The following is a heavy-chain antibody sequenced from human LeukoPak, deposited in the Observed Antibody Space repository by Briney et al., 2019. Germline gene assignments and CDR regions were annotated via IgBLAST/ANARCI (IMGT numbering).Heavy chain of an antibody. CDR3: ARGDYSSSWYQSHPYYYYYGMDV. Sequence: ASVKVSCTASGYTFTIYAMNWVRQAPGQGLEWMGWINTNTGNPTYAQGFTGRFVFSLDTSVSTAYLQISSLKAEDTAVYYCARGDYSSSWYQSHPYYYYYGMDVWGQGTTVTVSS. CDR1: GYTFTIYA. V-gene: IGHV7-4-1*02. J-gene: IGHJ6*02. CDR2: INTNTGNP. D-gene: IGHD6-13*01.